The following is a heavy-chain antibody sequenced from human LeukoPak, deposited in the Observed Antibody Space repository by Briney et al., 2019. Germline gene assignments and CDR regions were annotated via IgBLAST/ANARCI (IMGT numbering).Heavy chain of an antibody. V-gene: IGHV1-46*01. CDR3: AREGYDSSGYPNPHDAFDI. D-gene: IGHD3-22*01. CDR2: INPSGGST. CDR1: GYTFTSYY. Sequence: GASVKVSCKASGYTFTSYYMHWVRQAPGQGLEWMGIINPSGGSTSYAQKFQGRVTMTRDTSTSTVYMELSSLRSEDTAVYYCAREGYDSSGYPNPHDAFDIWGQGTMVTVSS. J-gene: IGHJ3*02.